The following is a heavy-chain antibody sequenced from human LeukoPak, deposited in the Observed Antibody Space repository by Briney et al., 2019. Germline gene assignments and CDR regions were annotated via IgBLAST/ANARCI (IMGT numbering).Heavy chain of an antibody. Sequence: ASVKVSCKASGYTFTSYYMHWVRQAPGQGLEWMGIINFSGGTTSYPQKFQGRVTMTRDTSTSTVYMELSSLRSEDTAVYYCASRRDGSNYAAFDIGAKGQWSPSLQ. J-gene: IGHJ3*02. CDR2: INFSGGTT. CDR3: ASRRDGSNYAAFDI. D-gene: IGHD5-24*01. CDR1: GYTFTSYY. V-gene: IGHV1-46*01.